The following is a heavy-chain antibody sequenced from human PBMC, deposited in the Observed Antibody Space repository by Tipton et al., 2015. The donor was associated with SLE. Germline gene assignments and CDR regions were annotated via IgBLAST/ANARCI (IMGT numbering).Heavy chain of an antibody. Sequence: SLRLSCAASGFTFSSYAMHWVRQAPGKGLEYVSAISSNGGSTYYADSVKGRFTISRDNSKNTLYLQMNSLRAEDTAVYYCARTISSSWPGGWFDPWGQGTLVTVSS. V-gene: IGHV3-64*04. J-gene: IGHJ5*02. CDR1: GFTFSSYA. CDR2: ISSNGGST. CDR3: ARTISSSWPGGWFDP. D-gene: IGHD6-13*01.